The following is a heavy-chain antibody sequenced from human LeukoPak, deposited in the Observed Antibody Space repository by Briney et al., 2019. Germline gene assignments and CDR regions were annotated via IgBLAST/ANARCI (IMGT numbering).Heavy chain of an antibody. CDR2: FHPEDGEK. J-gene: IGHJ3*02. CDR3: ATLFSRGIAAAEDAFDI. Sequence: ASEKVPRKVSGYTLTELSLHGATRARGKGREGRGGFHPEDGEKIYTQTLRRRVTMTEDTSTDTAYMELSSLRSEDTAVYYCATLFSRGIAAAEDAFDIWGQGTMVTVSS. V-gene: IGHV1-24*01. D-gene: IGHD6-13*01. CDR1: GYTLTELS.